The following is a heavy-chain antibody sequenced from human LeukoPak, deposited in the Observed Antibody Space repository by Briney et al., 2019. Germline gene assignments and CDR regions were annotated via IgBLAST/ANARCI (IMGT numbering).Heavy chain of an antibody. V-gene: IGHV1-2*06. D-gene: IGHD3-16*02. Sequence: ASVKVSCKASGYTFTGYYMHWVRQAPGQGVEWMGRINPNSGGTNYAQKFQGRVTMTRDTSISTAYMELSRLRSDDTAVYYCARAGPVRDSFGGVIVWFDPWGQGTLVTVSS. CDR3: ARAGPVRDSFGGVIVWFDP. CDR1: GYTFTGYY. J-gene: IGHJ5*02. CDR2: INPNSGGT.